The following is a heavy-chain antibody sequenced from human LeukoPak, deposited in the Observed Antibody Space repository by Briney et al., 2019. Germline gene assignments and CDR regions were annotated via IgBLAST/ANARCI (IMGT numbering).Heavy chain of an antibody. Sequence: GGSLRLSCAASGFTFSSFAMHWVRQAPGKGLEYLSAIYSDGSRTYYADSVKGRFAISRDNSKNTLYFEMSSLRVEDTAVYYCVKSPGSGWPVWGQGTLLTVSS. D-gene: IGHD6-19*01. V-gene: IGHV3-64D*06. J-gene: IGHJ4*02. CDR1: GFTFSSFA. CDR2: IYSDGSRT. CDR3: VKSPGSGWPV.